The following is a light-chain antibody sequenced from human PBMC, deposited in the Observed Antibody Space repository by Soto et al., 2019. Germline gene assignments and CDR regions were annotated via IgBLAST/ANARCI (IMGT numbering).Light chain of an antibody. J-gene: IGKJ1*01. Sequence: EIVLTQSPGTLSLSPGDRATLSCRASQSISSRYLVWYQQTPGQAPRLLIYGASNRATGIPDRFSGSGSGTEFTLTISRLEPEDSAVYYCQQHNTAPWTFGQGTQVEIK. CDR1: QSISSRY. V-gene: IGKV3-20*01. CDR3: QQHNTAPWT. CDR2: GAS.